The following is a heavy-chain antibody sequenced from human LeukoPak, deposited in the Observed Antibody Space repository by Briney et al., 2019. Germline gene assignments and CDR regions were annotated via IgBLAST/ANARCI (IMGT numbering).Heavy chain of an antibody. CDR1: GYTLTSNY. D-gene: IGHD5-18*01. J-gene: IGHJ4*02. Sequence: GASVKVSCKASGYTLTSNYIHWVRQAPGQGLEWMGGIIPIFGTANYAQKFQGRVTITTDESTSTAYMELSSLRSEDTAVYYCASVGGGYSYGYRYWGQGTLVTVSS. CDR2: IIPIFGTA. V-gene: IGHV1-69*05. CDR3: ASVGGGYSYGYRY.